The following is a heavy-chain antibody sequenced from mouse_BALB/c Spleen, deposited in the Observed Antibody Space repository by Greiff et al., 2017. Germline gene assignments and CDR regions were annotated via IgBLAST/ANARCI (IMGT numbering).Heavy chain of an antibody. V-gene: IGHV14-1*02. CDR1: GFNIKDYY. Sequence: VQLQQSGAELVRPGALVKLSCKASGFNIKDYYMHWVKQRPEQGLEWIGWIDPANGNTKYDPKFQGKATITADTSSNTAYLQLSSLTSEDTAVYYCARSDGYYEAMDYWGQGTSVTVSS. CDR3: ARSDGYYEAMDY. CDR2: IDPANGNT. D-gene: IGHD2-3*01. J-gene: IGHJ4*01.